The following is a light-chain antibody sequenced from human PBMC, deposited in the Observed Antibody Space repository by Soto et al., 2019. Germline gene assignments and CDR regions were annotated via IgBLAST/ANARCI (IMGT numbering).Light chain of an antibody. CDR2: AAS. CDR3: QQLNSYPQT. Sequence: DIQLTQSPSFLSASVGDRVTITCRASQGISSYLAWYQQKPGKAPKLLIYAASTLQSGVPSRFSGSGSGTEFTLTISSLQPEDFATYYCQQLNSYPQTFGQGTNVDIK. CDR1: QGISSY. J-gene: IGKJ1*01. V-gene: IGKV1-9*01.